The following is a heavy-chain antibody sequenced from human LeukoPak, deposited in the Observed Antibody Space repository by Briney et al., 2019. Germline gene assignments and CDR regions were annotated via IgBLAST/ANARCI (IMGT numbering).Heavy chain of an antibody. CDR2: ISSSSSYI. CDR1: GFTFSSYS. J-gene: IGHJ4*02. V-gene: IGHV3-21*01. Sequence: GGSLRLSCAASGFTFSSYSMNWVRQAPGKGPEWVSSISSSSSYIYYADSVKGRFTISRDNAKNSLYLQMNSLRAEDTAVYYCARDFEQQLVPSFDYWGQGTLVTVSS. CDR3: ARDFEQQLVPSFDY. D-gene: IGHD6-13*01.